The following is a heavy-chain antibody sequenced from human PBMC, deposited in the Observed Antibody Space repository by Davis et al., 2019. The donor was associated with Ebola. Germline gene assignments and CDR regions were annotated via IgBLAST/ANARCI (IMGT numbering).Heavy chain of an antibody. CDR1: GGSISSYY. V-gene: IGHV4-59*12. D-gene: IGHD6-6*01. CDR3: ARRSIAAPFDY. J-gene: IGHJ4*02. CDR2: IYYSGST. Sequence: MPSETLSLTCTVPGGSISSYYWSWIRQPPGKGLEWIGYIYYSGSTNYNPSLKSRVTISVDTSKNQFSLKLSSVTAADTAVYYCARRSIAAPFDYWGQGTLVTVSS.